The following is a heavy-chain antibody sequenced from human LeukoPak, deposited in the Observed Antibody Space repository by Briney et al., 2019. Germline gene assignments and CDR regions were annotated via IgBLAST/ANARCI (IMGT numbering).Heavy chain of an antibody. CDR3: ARVISPDGITIFGVVTSGYYMDV. CDR1: GFTFDDYA. D-gene: IGHD3-3*01. Sequence: GRSLRLSCAASGFTFDDYAMHWVRQAPGKGLEWVSSISSSSSYIYYADSVKGRFTISRDNAKNSLYLQMNSLRAEDTAVYYCARVISPDGITIFGVVTSGYYMDVWGKGTTVTVSS. CDR2: ISSSSSYI. J-gene: IGHJ6*03. V-gene: IGHV3-21*01.